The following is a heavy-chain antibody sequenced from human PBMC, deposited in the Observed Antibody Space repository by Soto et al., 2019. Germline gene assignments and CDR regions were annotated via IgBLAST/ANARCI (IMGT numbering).Heavy chain of an antibody. CDR1: GFTFSTYW. D-gene: IGHD2-15*01. J-gene: IGHJ3*01. CDR2: MKYDGSEK. CDR3: ARVRLQLIRKQAFDV. Sequence: EMQLVESGGGLVQPGGSLRLSCAASGFTFSTYWMTWVRQAPGKGLEWVANMKYDGSEKHYVDSAKGRFTISRDSAKNSLYLQMDSLRGEDTAVYYCARVRLQLIRKQAFDVWVQGTMVTVAS. V-gene: IGHV3-7*01.